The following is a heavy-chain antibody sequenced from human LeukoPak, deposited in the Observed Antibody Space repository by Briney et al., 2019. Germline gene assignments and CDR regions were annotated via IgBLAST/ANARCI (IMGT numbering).Heavy chain of an antibody. CDR1: KFTFSSCS. J-gene: IGHJ4*02. D-gene: IGHD6-19*01. Sequence: GGSLRLSCAASKFTFSSCSMNWVRQAPGKGLEWVSSISSSSSYIYYADSVKGRFTISRDNAKNSLYLQMNSLRAEDTAVYYRAREGRGGWYFDYWGQGTLVTVSS. CDR2: ISSSSSYI. CDR3: AREGRGGWYFDY. V-gene: IGHV3-21*01.